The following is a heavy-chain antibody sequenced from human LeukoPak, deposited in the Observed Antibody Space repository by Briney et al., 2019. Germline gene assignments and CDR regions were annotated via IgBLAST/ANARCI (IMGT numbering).Heavy chain of an antibody. CDR3: ARDFAS. J-gene: IGHJ5*01. CDR1: GFTFSTYD. Sequence: GGPLTLSCAASGFTFSTYDMVWVRQAPGMGLEWVSTITSDSSYMYYADSVKGRFTISRDNAKNSLYLQMNILRVEDTAVYYCARDFASWGQGTLVTVSS. V-gene: IGHV3-21*01. CDR2: ITSDSSYM.